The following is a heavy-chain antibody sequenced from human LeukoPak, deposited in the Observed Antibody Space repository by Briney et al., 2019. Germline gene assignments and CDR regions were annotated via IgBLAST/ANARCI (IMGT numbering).Heavy chain of an antibody. J-gene: IGHJ2*01. D-gene: IGHD2/OR15-2a*01. CDR2: INHSGST. CDR1: GGSFSGYY. CDR3: ARRGRTFPSWYFDL. Sequence: SETLSLTCAVYGGSFSGYYWSWIRQPPGKGLEWIGEINHSGSTNYNPSLKSRVTISVDTSKNQFSPKLSSVTAADTAVYYCARRGRTFPSWYFDLWGRGTLVTVSS. V-gene: IGHV4-34*01.